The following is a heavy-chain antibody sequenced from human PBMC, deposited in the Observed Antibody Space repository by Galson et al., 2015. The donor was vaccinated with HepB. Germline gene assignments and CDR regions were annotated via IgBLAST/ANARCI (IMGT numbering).Heavy chain of an antibody. J-gene: IGHJ3*02. Sequence: ATLSLSCAVCGGSFSGYYWSWSRPPPGGGLEGIGEINHSGSTNYHPSLKSRVTISVDTSKNQFSLKLSSVTAADTAVYYCARELSITLVVVTRANDAFEIWGQGTMVTVSS. CDR2: INHSGST. V-gene: IGHV4-34*01. D-gene: IGHD3-22*01. CDR1: GGSFSGYY. CDR3: ARELSITLVVVTRANDAFEI.